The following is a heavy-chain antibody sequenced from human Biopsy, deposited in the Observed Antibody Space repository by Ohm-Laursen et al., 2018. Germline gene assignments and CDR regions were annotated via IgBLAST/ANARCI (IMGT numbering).Heavy chain of an antibody. CDR2: FDREERKT. CDR3: ATGPYYDTRFYYNVRPFDF. D-gene: IGHD3-10*01. V-gene: IGHV1-24*01. J-gene: IGHJ4*02. CDR1: GYTLIELS. Sequence: SSVKVSCKVSGYTLIELSIHWVRQTGGKGLEWMGGFDREERKTVYAEKFQGRVTMTEDTSTDTVYMEVTSLRSDDTAVYYCATGPYYDTRFYYNVRPFDFWGQGTLVTVSS.